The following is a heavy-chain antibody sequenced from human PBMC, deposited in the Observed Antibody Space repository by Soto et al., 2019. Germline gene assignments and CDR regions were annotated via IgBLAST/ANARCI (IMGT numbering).Heavy chain of an antibody. Sequence: ASVKVSCKASGYDFTPYDINWGLPAPGQGLEWMGWMNPINGATGTARRFQGRVSLSRNTATGTAYLELTSLRSDDTAVYYCGRGPSPRAPAGGTPYYYAMDVWGQGTTVT. CDR1: GYDFTPYD. D-gene: IGHD6-13*01. CDR2: MNPINGAT. J-gene: IGHJ6*02. CDR3: GRGPSPRAPAGGTPYYYAMDV. V-gene: IGHV1-8*02.